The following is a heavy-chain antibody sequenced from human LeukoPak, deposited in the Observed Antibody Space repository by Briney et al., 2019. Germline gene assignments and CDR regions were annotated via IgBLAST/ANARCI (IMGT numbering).Heavy chain of an antibody. CDR1: GGSISSSNW. CDR3: VRGSDYYDSSGYYHFDY. CDR2: IYHSGST. Sequence: SGTLSLTCAVSGGSISSSNWWSWVRQPPGKGLEWIGEIYHSGSTNYNPSLKSRVTISVDKSKNQFSLKLSSVTAADTAVYYCVRGSDYYDSSGYYHFDYWGQGTLVTVSS. D-gene: IGHD3-22*01. J-gene: IGHJ4*02. V-gene: IGHV4-4*02.